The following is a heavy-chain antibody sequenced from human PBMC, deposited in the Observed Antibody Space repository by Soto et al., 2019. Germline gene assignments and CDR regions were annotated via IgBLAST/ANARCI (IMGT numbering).Heavy chain of an antibody. V-gene: IGHV4-31*03. D-gene: IGHD2-2*01. CDR1: GGSISSGGYY. J-gene: IGHJ6*02. Sequence: SQTLSLTCTVSGGSISSGGYYWSWIRQHPGKGLEWIGYIYYSGSTYYNPSLKSRVTISVDTSKNQFSLKLSPVTTADTAVYYCARALVQLPDYYYYGMDVWGQGTTVTVSS. CDR2: IYYSGST. CDR3: ARALVQLPDYYYYGMDV.